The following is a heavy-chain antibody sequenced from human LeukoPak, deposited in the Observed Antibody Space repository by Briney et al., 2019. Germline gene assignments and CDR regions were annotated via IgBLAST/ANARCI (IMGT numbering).Heavy chain of an antibody. CDR3: ARVKAYCGGDCYFSY. CDR1: GFTFSSYA. D-gene: IGHD2-21*02. Sequence: GRSLRLPCAASGFTFSSYAMHWVRQAPGKGLEWVAVISYDGSNKYYADSVKGRFTISRDNSKNTLYLQMNSLRTEDTAVYYCARVKAYCGGDCYFSYWGQGTLVTVSS. J-gene: IGHJ4*02. V-gene: IGHV3-30*01. CDR2: ISYDGSNK.